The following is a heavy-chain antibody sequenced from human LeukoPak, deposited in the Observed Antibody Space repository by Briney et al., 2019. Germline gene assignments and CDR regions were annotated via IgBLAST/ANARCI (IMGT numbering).Heavy chain of an antibody. Sequence: GGSLRLSCAASGFTVSSNYMSWVRQAPGKGLEWVSVIYSGGSTYFADSVKGRFTISRDNSKNTLYLQMNSLRAEDTAVYYCARVTDDRSGYFPDAFDIWGQGTMVTVSS. V-gene: IGHV3-53*01. CDR3: ARVTDDRSGYFPDAFDI. CDR1: GFTVSSNY. CDR2: IYSGGST. D-gene: IGHD3-22*01. J-gene: IGHJ3*02.